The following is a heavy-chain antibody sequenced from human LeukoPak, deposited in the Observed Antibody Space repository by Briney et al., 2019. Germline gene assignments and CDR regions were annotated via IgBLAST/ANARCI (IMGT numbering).Heavy chain of an antibody. J-gene: IGHJ5*02. CDR3: ARVAGYCSGGSCRTRFDP. D-gene: IGHD2-15*01. Sequence: SETLSLTCAVYGGSFSGYYLSWIRQPPGKGLEWIGEINHSGGTNYNPSLKSRVTIPVDTSKNQFSLKLSSVTAADTAVYYCARVAGYCSGGSCRTRFDPWGQGTLVTVSS. V-gene: IGHV4-34*01. CDR2: INHSGGT. CDR1: GGSFSGYY.